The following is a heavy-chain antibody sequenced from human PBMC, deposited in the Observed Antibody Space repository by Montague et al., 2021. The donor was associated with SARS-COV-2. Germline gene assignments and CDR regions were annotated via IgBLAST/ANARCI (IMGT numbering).Heavy chain of an antibody. V-gene: IGHV4-59*01. J-gene: IGHJ6*02. CDR3: ARCAEFDDFPFYYYGLDV. CDR2: THYSGST. Sequence: SETLSLTCSVSGGSISRFYWSWIRQPPGKGLECIGYTHYSGSTDFNPSLNSRVSISIDTSKNQFSLNLRSVTTADTAVYYCARCAEFDDFPFYYYGLDVWGQGTTVTVSS. D-gene: IGHD3/OR15-3a*01. CDR1: GGSISRFY.